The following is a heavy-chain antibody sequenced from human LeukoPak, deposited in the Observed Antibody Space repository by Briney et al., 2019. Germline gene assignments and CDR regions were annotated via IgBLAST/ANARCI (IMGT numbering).Heavy chain of an antibody. V-gene: IGHV4-59*11. CDR3: ARLLDNDISGDPDTFDV. D-gene: IGHD3-22*01. J-gene: IGHJ3*01. CDR2: VSYTGRT. CDR1: GGSLSGHY. Sequence: SETLSLTCTVSGGSLSGHYWSWIPQPPGKRLEWIGYVSYTGRTKYNPSLQSRVTISIDTSKSHLSLKLPPVTSADTAVYSCARLLDNDISGDPDTFDVWGQGTTVIVSS.